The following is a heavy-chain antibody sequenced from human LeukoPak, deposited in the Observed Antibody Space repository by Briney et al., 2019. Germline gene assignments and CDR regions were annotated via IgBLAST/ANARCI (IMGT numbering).Heavy chain of an antibody. CDR2: IRYDGSNK. Sequence: GGSLRLSCAASGFTFSSYGMHWVRQAPGKGLEWVAFIRYDGSNKYYADSVKGRFTISRDNAQNSLYLQMNSLRAEDTAVYYCAREGRLRPSHIDYWGQGTLVTVSS. CDR3: AREGRLRPSHIDY. CDR1: GFTFSSYG. J-gene: IGHJ4*02. V-gene: IGHV3-30*02. D-gene: IGHD2-15*01.